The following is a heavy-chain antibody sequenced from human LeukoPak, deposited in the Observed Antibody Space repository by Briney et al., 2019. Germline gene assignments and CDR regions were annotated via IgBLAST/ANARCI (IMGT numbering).Heavy chain of an antibody. CDR3: ARRAVY. CDR1: RFTFSSYA. V-gene: IGHV3-53*01. D-gene: IGHD6-25*01. J-gene: IGHJ4*02. Sequence: GGSLRLSCAASRFTFSSYAMSWVRQAPGKGLEWVSVIYSGGSTYYADSVKGRFTISRDNSKNTLYLQMNSLRAEDTAVYYCARRAVYWGQGTLVTVSS. CDR2: IYSGGST.